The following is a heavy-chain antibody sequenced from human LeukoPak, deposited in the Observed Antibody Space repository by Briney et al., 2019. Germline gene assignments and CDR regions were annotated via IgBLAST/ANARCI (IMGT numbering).Heavy chain of an antibody. Sequence: PSETLSLTCTVSGGSISSGGYYWSWIRQHPGKGLEWIGYIYYSGGTYYNPSLKSRVTISVDTSKNQFSLKLSSVTAADTAVYYCARHKHYSNQRGDDAFDIWGQGTMVTVSS. J-gene: IGHJ3*02. CDR1: GGSISSGGYY. CDR2: IYYSGGT. D-gene: IGHD4-11*01. CDR3: ARHKHYSNQRGDDAFDI. V-gene: IGHV4-39*01.